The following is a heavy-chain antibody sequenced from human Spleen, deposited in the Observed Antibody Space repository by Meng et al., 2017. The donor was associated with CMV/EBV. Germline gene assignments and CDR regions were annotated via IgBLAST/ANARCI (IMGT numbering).Heavy chain of an antibody. CDR1: GFTFSSYA. V-gene: IGHV3-23*01. CDR3: AKSPLYGSGNLRFPNWFDP. D-gene: IGHD3-10*01. J-gene: IGHJ5*02. CDR2: ISGSGGST. Sequence: GESLKISCAASGFTFSSYAMSWVRQAPGKGLEWVSAISGSGGSTYYADSVKGRFTISRDNSKNTLYLQMNSLRAEDTAVYYCAKSPLYGSGNLRFPNWFDPWGQGTLVTVSS.